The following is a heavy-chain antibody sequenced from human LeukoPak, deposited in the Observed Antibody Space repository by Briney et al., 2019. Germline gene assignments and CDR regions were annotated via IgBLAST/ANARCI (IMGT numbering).Heavy chain of an antibody. D-gene: IGHD3-10*01. CDR1: GYSISSDYY. CDR3: ASAPIAYGSGSDNWFDP. V-gene: IGHV4-38-2*02. Sequence: TSETLSLTCTVSGYSISSDYYWGWIRQPPGKGLEWIGSIYHSGSTYYNPSLKSRVTISVDTSKNQFSLKLSSVTAADTAVYYCASAPIAYGSGSDNWFDPWGQGTLVTVSS. CDR2: IYHSGST. J-gene: IGHJ5*02.